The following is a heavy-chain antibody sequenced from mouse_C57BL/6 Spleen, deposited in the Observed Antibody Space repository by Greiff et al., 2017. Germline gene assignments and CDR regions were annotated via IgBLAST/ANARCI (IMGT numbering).Heavy chain of an antibody. CDR3: ARDQGVTTAWFAY. CDR1: GFTFSSYA. D-gene: IGHD2-2*01. V-gene: IGHV5-4*01. CDR2: ISDGGSYT. J-gene: IGHJ3*01. Sequence: EVKLVASGGGLVKPGGSLKLSCAASGFTFSSYAMSWVRQTPEKRLEWVATISDGGSYTYYPDNVKGRFTISRDNAKNNLYLQMSHLKSEDTAMYYCARDQGVTTAWFAYWGQGTLVTVSA.